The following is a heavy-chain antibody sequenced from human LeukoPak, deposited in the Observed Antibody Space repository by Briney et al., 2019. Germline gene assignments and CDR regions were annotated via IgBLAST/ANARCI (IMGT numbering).Heavy chain of an antibody. J-gene: IGHJ1*01. V-gene: IGHV4-4*02. D-gene: IGHD1-14*01. Sequence: SESLSLTCVVSGGSISSSHWWNWVRQPPGKGLEWIGEIYHSGGTNYNSSLKTRVTISVDKSKNQFSLILSSVTAADTAVYYCARNPGYWGQGILVPISS. CDR1: GGSISSSHW. CDR3: ARNPGY. CDR2: IYHSGGT.